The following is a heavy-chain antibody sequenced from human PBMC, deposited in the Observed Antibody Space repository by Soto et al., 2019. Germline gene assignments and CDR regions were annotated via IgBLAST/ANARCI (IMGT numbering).Heavy chain of an antibody. CDR3: ARDSAYSFDY. CDR1: GFKFSDYS. D-gene: IGHD2-15*01. CDR2: IGTSTSTV. Sequence: EVQLVESGGGLVQPGGSLRLSCTASGFKFSDYSMNWVRQAPGKGLEWASYIGTSTSTVYYAYSVEGRCSISRDNAKNSLYLQMNSLRAEDTAVYYCARDSAYSFDYWGQGILVTVSP. J-gene: IGHJ4*02. V-gene: IGHV3-48*01.